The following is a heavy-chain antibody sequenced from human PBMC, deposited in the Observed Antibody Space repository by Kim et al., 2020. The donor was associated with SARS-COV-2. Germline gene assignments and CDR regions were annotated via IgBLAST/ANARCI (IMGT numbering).Heavy chain of an antibody. J-gene: IGHJ6*02. Sequence: SVKVSCKASGGTFSSYAISWVRQAPGQGLEWMGGIIPIFGTANYAQKFQGRVTITADESTSTAYMELSSLRFEDTAVYYCASGGPMIVNNYYYYGMDVWGQGTTVTVSS. D-gene: IGHD3-22*01. V-gene: IGHV1-69*13. CDR3: ASGGPMIVNNYYYYGMDV. CDR1: GGTFSSYA. CDR2: IIPIFGTA.